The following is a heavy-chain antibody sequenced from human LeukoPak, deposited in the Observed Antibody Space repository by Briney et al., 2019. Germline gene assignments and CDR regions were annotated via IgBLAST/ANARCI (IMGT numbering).Heavy chain of an antibody. V-gene: IGHV3-74*01. CDR2: INSDGSRT. CDR3: ARVIGYSYGWDNYYYYMDV. CDR1: GFTFSRYW. J-gene: IGHJ6*03. Sequence: PGGSLRLSCAASGFTFSRYWMHWVRQAPGKGLVWVSRINSDGSRTSYADSVKGRFTISRDNAKNTLYVQMNSLRAEDTAVYYCARVIGYSYGWDNYYYYMDVWGKGTTVTISS. D-gene: IGHD5-18*01.